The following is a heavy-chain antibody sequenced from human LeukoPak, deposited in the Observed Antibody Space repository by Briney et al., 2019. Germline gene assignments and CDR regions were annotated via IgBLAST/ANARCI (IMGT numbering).Heavy chain of an antibody. CDR3: ARHGAPYSTLGY. D-gene: IGHD4-11*01. Sequence: SETLSLTCTVSGGSISSYYWSWIRQPPGKGLEWIGYIYYSGSTNYNPSLKSRVTISVDTSKNQFSLKLSSVTAADTAVYYCARHGAPYSTLGYWGQGTLVTVSS. J-gene: IGHJ4*02. V-gene: IGHV4-59*08. CDR1: GGSISSYY. CDR2: IYYSGST.